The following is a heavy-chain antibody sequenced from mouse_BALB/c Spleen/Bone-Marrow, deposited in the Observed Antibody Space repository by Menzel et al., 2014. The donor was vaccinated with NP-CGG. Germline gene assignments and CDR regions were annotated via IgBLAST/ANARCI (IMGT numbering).Heavy chain of an antibody. CDR3: ANLGRYAMDY. J-gene: IGHJ4*01. Sequence: VQLQQSGPELVKPGASVKISCKASGYTFTDYYINWVKQKPGQGLEWIGWIYPGSGSTKNNEKFKGKATLTVDTSSSTAYMQLSSRTSEDAAVYFCANLGRYAMDYWGQGTSVTVSS. CDR2: IYPGSGST. D-gene: IGHD3-1*01. V-gene: IGHV1-84*02. CDR1: GYTFTDYY.